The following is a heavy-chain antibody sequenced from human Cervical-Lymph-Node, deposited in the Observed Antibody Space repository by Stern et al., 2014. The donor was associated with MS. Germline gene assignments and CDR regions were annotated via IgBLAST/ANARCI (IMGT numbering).Heavy chain of an antibody. CDR3: ARGRVKDGYDFDS. V-gene: IGHV1-8*01. CDR1: GYTFTNYD. CDR2: MNSDSGNT. D-gene: IGHD5-24*01. J-gene: IGHJ4*02. Sequence: VQLVQSGAEVKKPGASVKVSCKASGYTFTNYDINWVRQAPGQGLEWMGWMNSDSGNTGYAQKLQGRVTLTRNTSISTAYMELSSLRSEDTALYYCARGRVKDGYDFDSWGQGTLVTVSS.